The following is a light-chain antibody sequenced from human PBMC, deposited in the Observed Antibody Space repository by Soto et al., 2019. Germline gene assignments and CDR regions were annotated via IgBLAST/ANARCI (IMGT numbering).Light chain of an antibody. CDR2: DAY. V-gene: IGKV3-11*01. CDR3: QQRSDWPVT. CDR1: QNVNSY. Sequence: EIVLTQSPATLSLSPGERATLSCRASQNVNSYFAWYQQKPGQAPRLLIYDAYNRATGIPARFSGSGSGTDFTLTISSLEPEDFAIYYCQQRSDWPVTFGQGTKVEIK. J-gene: IGKJ1*01.